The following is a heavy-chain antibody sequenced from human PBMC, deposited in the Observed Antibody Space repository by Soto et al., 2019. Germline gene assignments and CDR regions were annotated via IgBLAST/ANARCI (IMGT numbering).Heavy chain of an antibody. Sequence: GGSLRLSYAASGFTFSSSPMHWVRQFPGRGLQWLAVVSPDGNGKTYADSVKGRFTISRDNSRNTLDLQLNNLTPEDTSVYYCARERGSSGRAGFFDPWGQGTLVTVSS. J-gene: IGHJ5*02. CDR2: VSPDGNGK. V-gene: IGHV3-30*04. CDR3: ARERGSSGRAGFFDP. D-gene: IGHD6-19*01. CDR1: GFTFSSSP.